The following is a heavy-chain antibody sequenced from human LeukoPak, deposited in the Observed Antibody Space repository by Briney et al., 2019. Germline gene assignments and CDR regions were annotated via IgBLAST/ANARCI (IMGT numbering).Heavy chain of an antibody. Sequence: KPSETLSLTCSVSGGSISRSSYYWGWIRQPPGKGLEWIASIYYSGNTFYNPSLKSRVTISVDTSKNQFSLRLASVTAADTAVYYCATNYYDSSGLTDYWGQGTLVTVSS. CDR3: ATNYYDSSGLTDY. V-gene: IGHV4-39*01. CDR2: IYYSGNT. J-gene: IGHJ4*02. D-gene: IGHD3-22*01. CDR1: GGSISRSSYY.